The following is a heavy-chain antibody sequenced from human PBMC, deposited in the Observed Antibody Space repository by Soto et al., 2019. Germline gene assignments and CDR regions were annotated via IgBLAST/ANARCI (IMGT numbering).Heavy chain of an antibody. CDR1: GGSISSGGYY. V-gene: IGHV4-31*03. Sequence: QVQLQESGPGLVKPSQTLSLTCTVSGGSISSGGYYWSWIRQHPGKGLEWIGYIYYSGSTYYNPSLKSRVTTSVDTSKNQCPRKLSSATAADTAVYYCARDDYYGSGINYGMDVWGQGTTVTVSS. CDR2: IYYSGST. D-gene: IGHD3-10*01. J-gene: IGHJ6*02. CDR3: ARDDYYGSGINYGMDV.